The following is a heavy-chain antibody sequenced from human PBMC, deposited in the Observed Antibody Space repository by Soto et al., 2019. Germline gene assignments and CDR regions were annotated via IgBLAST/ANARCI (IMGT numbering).Heavy chain of an antibody. CDR3: ARDHPGSSHFDY. CDR1: GGSISNYY. V-gene: IGHV4-59*01. D-gene: IGHD3-10*01. J-gene: IGHJ4*02. Sequence: KPSETLSLTCTVSGGSISNYYWSWIRQPPGKGLEWIGYNYYSGSTNYNPSLKSRVTISVDTSKNQFSLKLSSVTAADTVVYYCARDHPGSSHFDYWGQGTLVTVSS. CDR2: NYYSGST.